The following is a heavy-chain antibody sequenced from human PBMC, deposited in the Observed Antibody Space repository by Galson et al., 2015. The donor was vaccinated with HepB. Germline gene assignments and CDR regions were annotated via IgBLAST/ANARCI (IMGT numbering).Heavy chain of an antibody. Sequence: SVKVSCKASGYTFTSYAMNWVRQAPGQGLEWMGWINTNTGNPTYAQGFTGRFVFSLDTSVSTAYLQISSLKAEDTAVYYCARDPHHYDFWSGYQEFDYWGQGTLVTVSS. CDR2: INTNTGNP. V-gene: IGHV7-4-1*02. CDR3: ARDPHHYDFWSGYQEFDY. D-gene: IGHD3-3*01. J-gene: IGHJ4*02. CDR1: GYTFTSYA.